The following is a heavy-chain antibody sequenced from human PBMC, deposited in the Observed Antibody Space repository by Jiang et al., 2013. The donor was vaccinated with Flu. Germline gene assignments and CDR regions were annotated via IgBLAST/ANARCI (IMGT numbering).Heavy chain of an antibody. D-gene: IGHD3-22*01. CDR2: IYHSGST. J-gene: IGHJ4*02. V-gene: IGHV4-30-2*01. CDR3: ARAGFFGRVVVTEPYFDY. Sequence: GPGLVKPSQTLSLTCAVSGGSISSGGYSWSWIRQPPGKGLEWIGYIYHSGSTYYSPSLKSRVTISVDRSKNQFSLKLSSVTAADTAVYYCARAGFFGRVVVTEPYFDYWGQGTLVTVSS. CDR1: GGSISSGGYS.